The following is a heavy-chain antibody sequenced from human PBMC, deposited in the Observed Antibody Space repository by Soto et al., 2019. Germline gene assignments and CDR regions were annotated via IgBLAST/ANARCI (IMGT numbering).Heavy chain of an antibody. CDR1: GGSVSSGSYY. CDR3: ARVGTTVTFDY. Sequence: TLSLTCTVSGGSVSSGSYYWSWIRQPPGKGLEWIGYIYYSGSTNYNPSLKSRVTISVDTSKNQFSLKLSSVTAADTAVYYCARVGTTVTFDYWGQGTLVTVSS. J-gene: IGHJ4*02. CDR2: IYYSGST. V-gene: IGHV4-61*01. D-gene: IGHD4-17*01.